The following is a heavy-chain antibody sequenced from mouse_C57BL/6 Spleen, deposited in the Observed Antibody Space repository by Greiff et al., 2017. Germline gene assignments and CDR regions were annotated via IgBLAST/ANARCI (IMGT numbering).Heavy chain of an antibody. Sequence: QVQLQQPGAELVKPGASVKMSCKASGYTFTSYWITWVKQRPGQGLEWIGDIYPGSGSTNYNEKFKSKATLTVDTSSSTAYMQLSSLTSEDSAVYYGASSVIDYYVSSDGDYWGQGTTLTVSS. CDR1: GYTFTSYW. CDR2: IYPGSGST. CDR3: ASSVIDYYVSSDGDY. J-gene: IGHJ2*01. D-gene: IGHD1-1*01. V-gene: IGHV1-55*01.